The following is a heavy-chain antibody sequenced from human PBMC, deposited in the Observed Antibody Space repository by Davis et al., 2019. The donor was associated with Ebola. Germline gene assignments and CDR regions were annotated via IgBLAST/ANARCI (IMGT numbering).Heavy chain of an antibody. J-gene: IGHJ4*02. CDR1: GFTFSSFA. CDR3: ARDFNRDYYDTSAYFDY. Sequence: GESLKISCAASGFTFSSFAMSWVRQAPGKGLEWVSAISGSGGSTYYADSVRGRFTISRDNAQNSLFLQINSLGDEDTAVYYCARDFNRDYYDTSAYFDYWGQGTLVTVSS. D-gene: IGHD3-22*01. V-gene: IGHV3-23*01. CDR2: ISGSGGST.